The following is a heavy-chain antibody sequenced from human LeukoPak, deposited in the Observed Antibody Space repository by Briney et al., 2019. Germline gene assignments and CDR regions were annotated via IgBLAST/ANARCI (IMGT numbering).Heavy chain of an antibody. V-gene: IGHV4-31*03. CDR3: AREGRGYSYGFDY. CDR1: GGSISSGGYY. D-gene: IGHD5-18*01. J-gene: IGHJ4*02. Sequence: SETLSLTCTVSGGSISSGGYYLSWIRQHPGKGLEWIGYIYYSGSTYYNPSLKSRVTISVDTSKNQFSLKLSSVTAADTAVYYCAREGRGYSYGFDYWGQGTLVTVSS. CDR2: IYYSGST.